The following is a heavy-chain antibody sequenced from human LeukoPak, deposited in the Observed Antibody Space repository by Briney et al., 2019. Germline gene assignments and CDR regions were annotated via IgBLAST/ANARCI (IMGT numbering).Heavy chain of an antibody. Sequence: GASVKVSCKASGYTFTGYYIHWVRQAPGQTLEWMGCIDPNTGGTNYAQKFQGRVTMTSDTSINTAYMELSSLRSDDTALYYCARVKNLDYWGQGTLVTVSS. D-gene: IGHD2/OR15-2a*01. CDR1: GYTFTGYY. CDR2: IDPNTGGT. V-gene: IGHV1-2*02. J-gene: IGHJ4*02. CDR3: ARVKNLDY.